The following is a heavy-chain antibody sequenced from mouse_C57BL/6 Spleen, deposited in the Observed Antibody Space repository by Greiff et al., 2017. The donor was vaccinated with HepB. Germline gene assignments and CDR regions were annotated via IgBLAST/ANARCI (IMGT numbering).Heavy chain of an antibody. D-gene: IGHD1-1*01. V-gene: IGHV5-6*01. CDR3: ARHPPIIPKVVATDWYVEV. CDR2: ISSGGSYT. CDR1: GFTFSSYG. Sequence: EVQVVESGGDLVKPGGSLKLSCAASGFTFSSYGMSWVRQTPDKRLEWVATISSGGSYTYYPDSVKGRFTISRDNAKNTLYLQMSSLTSEDTAMYHWARHPPIIPKVVATDWYVEVWGTRTTVTVSS. J-gene: IGHJ1*03.